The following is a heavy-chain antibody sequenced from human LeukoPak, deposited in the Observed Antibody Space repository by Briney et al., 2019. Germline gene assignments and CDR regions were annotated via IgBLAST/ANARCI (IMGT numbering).Heavy chain of an antibody. CDR2: ISGGGT. J-gene: IGHJ4*02. V-gene: IGHV3-23*01. Sequence: GGSLRLSCTASGFTFSSYGMSWVRRAPGKGLERVSAISGGGTYYADSVKGRFSISRDNSKNTLYLQMNSLRVEDTAVYYCARQSPSQGTDYWGQGTLVTVSS. CDR3: ARQSPSQGTDY. CDR1: GFTFSSYG.